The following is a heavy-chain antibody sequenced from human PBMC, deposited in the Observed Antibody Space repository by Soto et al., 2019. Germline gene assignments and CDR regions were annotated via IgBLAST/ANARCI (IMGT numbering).Heavy chain of an antibody. CDR2: ISYDGSNK. D-gene: IGHD6-6*01. V-gene: IGHV3-30-3*01. J-gene: IGHJ1*01. CDR3: ARKSIAARPGYFQH. CDR1: GFTFSSYA. Sequence: QVQLVESGGGVVQPGRSLRLSCAASGFTFSSYAMHWVRQAPGKGLEWVAVISYDGSNKYYADSVKGRFTISRDNSKNTLYLQMNSLRAEDTAVYYCARKSIAARPGYFQHWGQGTLVTVSS.